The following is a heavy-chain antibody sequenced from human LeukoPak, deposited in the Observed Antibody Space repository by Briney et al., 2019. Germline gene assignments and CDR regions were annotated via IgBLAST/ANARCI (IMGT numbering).Heavy chain of an antibody. CDR3: ARGYYYDSSGDLDY. CDR2: ISAYNGNT. V-gene: IGHV1-18*01. Sequence: ASVKVSFKASGYTFTSYGISWVRQAPGQGLEWMGWISAYNGNTNYAQKLQGRVTMTTDTSTSTAYMELRSLRSDDTAVYYCARGYYYDSSGDLDYWGQGTLVTVSS. D-gene: IGHD3-22*01. J-gene: IGHJ4*02. CDR1: GYTFTSYG.